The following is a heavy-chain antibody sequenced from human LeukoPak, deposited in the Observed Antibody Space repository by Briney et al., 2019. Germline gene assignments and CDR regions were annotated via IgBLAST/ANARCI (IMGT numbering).Heavy chain of an antibody. CDR2: IRSKAYGGTT. CDR1: GFTFGDYA. CDR3: AKDRCSNGIGCYYYYMEV. Sequence: GSLRLSCTASGFTFGDYAMSWVRQAPGKGLEWVGFIRSKAYGGTTEYAASVKGRFTISRDDSKSIAYLQMNSLRTEDTAVYYCAKDRCSNGIGCYYYYMEVWGKGTTVTISS. J-gene: IGHJ6*03. V-gene: IGHV3-49*04. D-gene: IGHD2-8*01.